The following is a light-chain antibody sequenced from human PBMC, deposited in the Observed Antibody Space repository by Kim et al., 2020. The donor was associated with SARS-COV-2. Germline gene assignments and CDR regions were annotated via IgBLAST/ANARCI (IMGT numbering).Light chain of an antibody. J-gene: IGKJ2*01. CDR1: QSISRW. V-gene: IGKV1-5*03. CDR3: QRYDSPSFT. Sequence: DIQMTQSPSTLSAPVGDRVTITCRASQSISRWLVWYQQRPGESPKLLIYGASNLEDGVPSRFSGSGSGTEFTLTITSLQPDDFATYCCQRYDSPSFTFGQGSKLEI. CDR2: GAS.